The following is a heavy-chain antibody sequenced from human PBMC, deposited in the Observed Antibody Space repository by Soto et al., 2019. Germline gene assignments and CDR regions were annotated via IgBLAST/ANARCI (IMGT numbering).Heavy chain of an antibody. CDR1: GGTFSSYA. CDR2: IIPIFGTA. J-gene: IGHJ6*02. V-gene: IGHV1-69*01. D-gene: IGHD3-10*01. Sequence: QVQLVQSGAEVKKPGSSVKVSCKASGGTFSSYAISWVRQAPGQGLEWMGGIIPIFGTANYEQKFQGRVTITADESTSTAYMELSSLRSEDTAVYYCARELRRLGYYYGSGSLTADYYYGMDVWGQGTTVTVSS. CDR3: ARELRRLGYYYGSGSLTADYYYGMDV.